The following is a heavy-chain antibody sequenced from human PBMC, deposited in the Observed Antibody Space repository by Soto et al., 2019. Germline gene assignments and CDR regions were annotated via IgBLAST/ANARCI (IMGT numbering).Heavy chain of an antibody. J-gene: IGHJ3*02. CDR1: GFSFSTYW. Sequence: EVQLVESGGGLVQPGGSLRLSCAASGFSFSTYWMSWVRQAPGKGLEWVANITEDGDEKYYVDSVKGRFSISRDNAENSLYLKMNSLRAEDTAVFYCARKKGAVAFDIWGQGTMVTVAS. CDR2: ITEDGDEK. CDR3: ARKKGAVAFDI. D-gene: IGHD3-16*01. V-gene: IGHV3-7*01.